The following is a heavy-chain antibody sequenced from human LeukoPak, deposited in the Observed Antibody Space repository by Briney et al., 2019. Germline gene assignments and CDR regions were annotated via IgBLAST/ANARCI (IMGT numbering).Heavy chain of an antibody. J-gene: IGHJ4*02. V-gene: IGHV1-69*13. CDR1: GGTFSSYA. CDR2: IIPIFGTA. D-gene: IGHD6-13*01. Sequence: SVKVSCTASGGTFSSYAISWVRQAPGQGLEWMGGIIPIFGTANYAQKFQGRVTITADESTSTAYMELSSLRSEDTAVYYCARDASASSWYPYFDYWGQGTLVTVSS. CDR3: ARDASASSWYPYFDY.